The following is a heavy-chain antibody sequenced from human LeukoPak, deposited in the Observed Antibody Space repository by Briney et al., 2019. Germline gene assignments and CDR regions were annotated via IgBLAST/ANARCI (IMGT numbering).Heavy chain of an antibody. V-gene: IGHV3-11*05. J-gene: IGHJ4*02. CDR2: IPNTSSYT. Sequence: GGSLRLSCAASGFALSDYYMSWIRQAPGKGLEWVSYIPNTSSYTSYADSVRGRFTISRDNAKNSLYLQMNSLRAEDTAVYYCARAANTAAGTPTLAIDYWGQGTLVTVSS. CDR3: ARAANTAAGTPTLAIDY. D-gene: IGHD6-13*01. CDR1: GFALSDYY.